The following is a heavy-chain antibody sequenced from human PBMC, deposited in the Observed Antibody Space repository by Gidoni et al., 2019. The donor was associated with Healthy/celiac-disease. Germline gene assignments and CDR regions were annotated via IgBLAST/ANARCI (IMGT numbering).Heavy chain of an antibody. Sequence: EVQLVESGGGLVKPGGSLRLSCAASGLTSSNAWMRWVRQAPGKGLGWVGRIKSKTDGGTTDYAAPVKGRFTISKDDSKNTLYLQMNSLKTEDTAVYYCTTDPFQWELRQFDYWGQGTLVTVSS. CDR3: TTDPFQWELRQFDY. CDR2: IKSKTDGGTT. V-gene: IGHV3-15*01. D-gene: IGHD1-26*01. J-gene: IGHJ4*02. CDR1: GLTSSNAW.